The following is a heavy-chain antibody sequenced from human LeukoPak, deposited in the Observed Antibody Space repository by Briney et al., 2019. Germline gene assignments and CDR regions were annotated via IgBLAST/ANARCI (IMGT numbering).Heavy chain of an antibody. CDR1: GASMSGYY. V-gene: IGHV4-59*01. J-gene: IGHJ4*02. CDR3: ARENSQGAPGRFDY. CDR2: INYSGNT. Sequence: PSETLSLTCSVPGASMSGYYWSWIRQSPGEGLEWIAFINYSGNTIYNPSLKSRVTMSIDTSKNQISLNLDSVTPADTAAYYCARENSQGAPGRFDYWGQGISVAVSA.